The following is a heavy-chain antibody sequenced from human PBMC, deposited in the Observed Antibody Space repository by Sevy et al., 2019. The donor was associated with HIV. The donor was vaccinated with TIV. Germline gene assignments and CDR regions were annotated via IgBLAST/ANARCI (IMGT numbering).Heavy chain of an antibody. Sequence: GGSLRLSCAASGFTFDDYGMSWVRQAPGKGLEWVSGINWNGGSTGYADSVKGRFTISRDNAKNSLYLQMNSLRAEDTALYYCARGPRSSWLSPIGGRFDYWGQGTLVTVSS. CDR3: ARGPRSSWLSPIGGRFDY. V-gene: IGHV3-20*04. J-gene: IGHJ4*02. D-gene: IGHD6-13*01. CDR1: GFTFDDYG. CDR2: INWNGGST.